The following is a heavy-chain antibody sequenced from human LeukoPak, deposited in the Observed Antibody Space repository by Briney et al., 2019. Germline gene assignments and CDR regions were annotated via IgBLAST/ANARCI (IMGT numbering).Heavy chain of an antibody. V-gene: IGHV4-59*01. D-gene: IGHD3-16*02. CDR3: ARDFREGSYYFDY. J-gene: IGHJ4*02. Sequence: NPSETLSLTCTVSGGSISSYYWSWIRQPPGKGLEWIGYIYYSGSTNYNPSLKSRVTISIDTSKNQFSLKLSSVTAADTAVYYCARDFREGSYYFDYWGQGTLVTVSS. CDR1: GGSISSYY. CDR2: IYYSGST.